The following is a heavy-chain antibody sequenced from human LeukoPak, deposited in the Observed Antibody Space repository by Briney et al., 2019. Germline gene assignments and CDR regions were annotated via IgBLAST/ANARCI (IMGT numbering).Heavy chain of an antibody. CDR2: IYYSGST. J-gene: IGHJ6*03. Sequence: PSETLSLTCTVSGGSISTYYWSWIRQPPGKGLEGIGYIYYSGSTNYNPSLKSRVTISVDTSKNQFSLKPSSVTAADTALYYGARGTYTIAARYYYSIDVWGQGTTVTVSS. CDR3: ARGTYTIAARYYYSIDV. CDR1: GGSISTYY. D-gene: IGHD6-6*01. V-gene: IGHV4-59*01.